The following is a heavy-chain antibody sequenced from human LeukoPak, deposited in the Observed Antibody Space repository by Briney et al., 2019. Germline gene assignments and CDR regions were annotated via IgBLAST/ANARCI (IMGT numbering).Heavy chain of an antibody. D-gene: IGHD3-16*01. J-gene: IGHJ6*03. CDR1: GFTFRSAW. Sequence: GGSLRLSCAASGFTFRSAWMNWVRRAPGKGLEWVSVFYSGGATYYADSVKGRFTMSGDNSKNTLYLQVNNLRAEDTGVYYCARALGGAFYMDVWGKGTSVTVSS. CDR3: ARALGGAFYMDV. CDR2: FYSGGAT. V-gene: IGHV3-53*01.